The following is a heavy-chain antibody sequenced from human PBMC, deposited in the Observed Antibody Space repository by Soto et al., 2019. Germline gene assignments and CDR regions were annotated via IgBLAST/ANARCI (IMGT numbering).Heavy chain of an antibody. V-gene: IGHV3-48*01. CDR2: ISSSSSTI. J-gene: IGHJ4*02. CDR1: GFTFSSYS. CDR3: ARFFFCGGGSCYIGGNYYFDY. D-gene: IGHD2-15*01. Sequence: GGSLRLSCAASGFTFSSYSMNWVRQAPGKGLEWVSYISSSSSTIYYADSVKGRFTISRDNAKNSLYLQMNSLRAEDTAVYYWARFFFCGGGSCYIGGNYYFDYGGQGPWVTVS.